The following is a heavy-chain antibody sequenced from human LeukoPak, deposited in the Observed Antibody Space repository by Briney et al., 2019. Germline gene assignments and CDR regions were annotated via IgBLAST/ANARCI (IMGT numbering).Heavy chain of an antibody. CDR1: GGSISSSSYY. CDR3: ARRTIFGVVYTPFDY. J-gene: IGHJ4*02. D-gene: IGHD3-3*01. CDR2: IYYSGST. Sequence: PSETLSLTCTVSGGSISSSSYYWGWIRQPPGKGLEWIGSIYYSGSTYYNPSLKSRVTISVDTSKNQFSLKLSSVTAADTAVYYCARRTIFGVVYTPFDYWAREPWSPSPQ. V-gene: IGHV4-39*01.